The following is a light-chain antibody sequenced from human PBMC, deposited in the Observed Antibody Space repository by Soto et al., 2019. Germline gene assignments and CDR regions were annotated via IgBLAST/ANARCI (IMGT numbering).Light chain of an antibody. CDR1: QDISNY. V-gene: IGKV1-33*01. Sequence: DIQMTQSPSSLSASVGDRVTITCRASQDISNYLNWYQQRPGKAPKLLIYDASNLERGVTSRSSGTRSVTHFKFAITSLQPEDGATYYCQQDDSLTITFGHGTRLEIK. CDR2: DAS. CDR3: QQDDSLTIT. J-gene: IGKJ5*01.